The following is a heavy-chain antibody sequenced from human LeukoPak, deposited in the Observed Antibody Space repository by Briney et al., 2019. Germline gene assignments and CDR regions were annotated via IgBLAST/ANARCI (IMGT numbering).Heavy chain of an antibody. CDR3: ARGRIQLWNSRYRYYYYMDV. D-gene: IGHD5-18*01. CDR1: GGSISSSNYY. V-gene: IGHV4-39*07. J-gene: IGHJ6*03. CDR2: INHSGST. Sequence: SETLSLTCTVSGGSISSSNYYWSWIRQPPGKGLEWIGEINHSGSTNYNPSLKTRVTISVDTSKNQFSLKLSSVTAADTAVYYCARGRIQLWNSRYRYYYYMDVWGKGTTVTVSS.